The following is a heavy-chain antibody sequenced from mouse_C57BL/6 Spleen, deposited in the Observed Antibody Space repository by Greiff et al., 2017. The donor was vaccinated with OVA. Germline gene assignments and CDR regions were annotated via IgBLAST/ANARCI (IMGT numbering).Heavy chain of an antibody. CDR2: INPNNGGT. CDR1: GYTFTDYN. D-gene: IGHD2-4*01. CDR3: ARRWFDYDGGYFDY. Sequence: EVQLQQSGPELVKPGASVKIPCKASGYTFTDYNMDWVKQSHGKSLEWIGDINPNNGGTIYNQKFKGKATLTVDKSSSTAYMELRSLTSEDTAVYYCARRWFDYDGGYFDYWGQGTTLTVSS. V-gene: IGHV1-18*01. J-gene: IGHJ2*01.